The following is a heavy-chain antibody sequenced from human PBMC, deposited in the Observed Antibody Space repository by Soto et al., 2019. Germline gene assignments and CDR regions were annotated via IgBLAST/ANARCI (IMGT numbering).Heavy chain of an antibody. CDR1: GYTFTRYD. V-gene: IGHV1-8*01. CDR2: MNPNSGNT. D-gene: IGHD3-10*01. J-gene: IGHJ6*02. CDR3: ASGLHYSGSGIYYITHYYGMDV. Sequence: ASVKVSCKVSGYTFTRYDINWVRQATGQGLEWMGWMNPNSGNTGDAQKFQGRVTMTRNTSISTAYMELSSQRSEDTAVYYCASGLHYSGSGIYYITHYYGMDVSRQGTTVTVSS.